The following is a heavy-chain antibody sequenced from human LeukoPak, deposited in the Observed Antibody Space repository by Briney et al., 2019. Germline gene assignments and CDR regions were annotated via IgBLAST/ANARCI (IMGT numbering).Heavy chain of an antibody. CDR1: GFTFSDYY. CDR2: ISSSSGTTT. V-gene: IGHV3-11*04. D-gene: IGHD1-26*01. CDR3: ARVRGSYSVDY. Sequence: GGSLRLSCAASGFTFSDYYMSWIRQAPGKGLEWVSYISSSSGTTTHYADSVKGRFTISRDNAKNSLHLQMNSLRAEDTAVYYCARVRGSYSVDYWGQGTLDTVSS. J-gene: IGHJ4*02.